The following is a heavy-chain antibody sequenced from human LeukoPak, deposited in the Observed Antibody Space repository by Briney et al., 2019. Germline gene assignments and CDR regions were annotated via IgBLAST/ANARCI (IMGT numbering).Heavy chain of an antibody. J-gene: IGHJ4*02. CDR1: GGSISSGGYY. D-gene: IGHD2-21*02. CDR2: IYYSGSS. CDR3: ARCVGGRACYSDY. Sequence: SETLARTFTVSGGSISSGGYYWSWIRQHPGKGLEWIGYIYYSGSSYYNPSLKSRVSTSVDTSKNQFSLKLSSVTAADTAMYYCARCVGGRACYSDYWGQGTRVTVSS. V-gene: IGHV4-31*03.